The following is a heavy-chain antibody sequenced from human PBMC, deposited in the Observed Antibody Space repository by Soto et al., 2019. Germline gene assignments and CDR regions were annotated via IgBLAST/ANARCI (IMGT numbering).Heavy chain of an antibody. V-gene: IGHV4-39*01. CDR1: GGSISSTSYY. CDR2: IYYGGDT. D-gene: IGHD3-22*01. Sequence: QLQLQESGPRLVKSSETLSLTCTVSGGSISSTSYYWGWIRQPPGKGLEWIGSIYYGGDTYYNSSLKSRVTISVDTSKNQFSLKLSSVTAADTAVYYCARHSITTGCFDPWGQGTLVTVSS. J-gene: IGHJ5*02. CDR3: ARHSITTGCFDP.